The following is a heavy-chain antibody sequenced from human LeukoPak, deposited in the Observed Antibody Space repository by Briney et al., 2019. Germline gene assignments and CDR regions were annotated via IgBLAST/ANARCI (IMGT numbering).Heavy chain of an antibody. D-gene: IGHD3-10*01. Sequence: KPSETLSLTCTVSGGSISSSSYYWGWIRQPPGKGLEWIGSIYYSGSTYYNPSLKSRVTISVDTSNNQFSLKLSSVTAADTAVYYCARHTSYYYGSGSRNYYYSYMDVWGKGTTVTVSS. CDR2: IYYSGST. CDR1: GGSISSSSYY. V-gene: IGHV4-39*01. CDR3: ARHTSYYYGSGSRNYYYSYMDV. J-gene: IGHJ6*03.